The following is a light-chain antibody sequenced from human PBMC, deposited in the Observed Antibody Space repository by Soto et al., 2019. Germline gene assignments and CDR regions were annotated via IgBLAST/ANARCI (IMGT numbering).Light chain of an antibody. CDR3: QQSFGTPHT. CDR1: ESVRSY. CDR2: GAS. Sequence: DIQMAQSPSSLPASVGDRVTVTCRASESVRSYVNWYQQKPGKAPKLLIFGASSLESGVPARFSGSVSGTDFTLTISSLQPEDFATYYCQQSFGTPHTFGQGTKVEI. J-gene: IGKJ2*01. V-gene: IGKV1-39*01.